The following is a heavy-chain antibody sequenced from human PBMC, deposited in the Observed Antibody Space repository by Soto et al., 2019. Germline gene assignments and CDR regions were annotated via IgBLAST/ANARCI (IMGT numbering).Heavy chain of an antibody. CDR3: AKENFSYYDILTGPVAFDY. CDR2: ISGSGGST. V-gene: IGHV3-23*01. J-gene: IGHJ4*02. D-gene: IGHD3-9*01. Sequence: GVSLRLSCAASGFTFSSYAMSWVRQAPGKGLEWVSAISGSGGSTYYADSVKGRFTISRDNSKNTLYLQMNSLRAEDTAVYYCAKENFSYYDILTGPVAFDYWGQGTLVTVSS. CDR1: GFTFSSYA.